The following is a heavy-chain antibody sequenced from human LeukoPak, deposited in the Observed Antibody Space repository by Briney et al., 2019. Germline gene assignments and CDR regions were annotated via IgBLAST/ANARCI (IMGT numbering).Heavy chain of an antibody. V-gene: IGHV3-23*01. D-gene: IGHD6-19*01. CDR2: ISGSGGST. J-gene: IGHJ4*02. Sequence: GGSLRLSCAASGFTFSSYAMSWVRQAPGKGLEWVSAISGSGGSTYYADSVEGRFTISRDNSKNTLYLQMNSLRAEDTAVYYCEKNRPQARGWFFDYWGQGTLVTVSS. CDR3: EKNRPQARGWFFDY. CDR1: GFTFSSYA.